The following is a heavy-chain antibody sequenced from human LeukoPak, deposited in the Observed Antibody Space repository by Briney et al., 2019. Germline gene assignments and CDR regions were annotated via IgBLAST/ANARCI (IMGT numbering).Heavy chain of an antibody. J-gene: IGHJ5*02. V-gene: IGHV2-5*01. CDR1: GFSLSTSGVG. CDR3: ARTDYDFWSGYYPNWFDP. CDR2: IYWNDDK. D-gene: IGHD3-3*01. Sequence: ESGPTLVKXTQTLTLTCTFSGFSLSTSGVGVDWIRQPPGKALEWLALIYWNDDKRYSPSLKSRLAITKDTSKNQVVLTMTNMDPVDTATYYCARTDYDFWSGYYPNWFDPWGQGTLVTVSS.